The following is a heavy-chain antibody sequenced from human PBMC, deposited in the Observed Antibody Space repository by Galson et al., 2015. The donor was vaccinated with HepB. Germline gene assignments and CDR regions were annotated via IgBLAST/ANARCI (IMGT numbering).Heavy chain of an antibody. CDR3: ARVGEGCSGGSCYWWFDP. D-gene: IGHD2-15*01. CDR2: IIPILGIA. Sequence: SVKVSCKASGGTFSSYTISWVRQASGQGLEWMGRIIPILGIANYAQKFQGRVTITADKSTSTAYMELSSLRSEDTAVYYCARVGEGCSGGSCYWWFDPWGQGTLVTVSS. CDR1: GGTFSSYT. V-gene: IGHV1-69*02. J-gene: IGHJ5*02.